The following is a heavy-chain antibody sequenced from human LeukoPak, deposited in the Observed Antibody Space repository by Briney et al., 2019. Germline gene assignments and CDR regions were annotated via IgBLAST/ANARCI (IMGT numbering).Heavy chain of an antibody. J-gene: IGHJ4*02. CDR3: ARAEGVTAYDY. V-gene: IGHV1-18*01. CDR2: ISAYNGNT. D-gene: IGHD2-21*02. Sequence: GSSVKVSCKASGGTFISYAISWVRQAPGQGLEWMGWISAYNGNTNYAQKLQGRVTMTTDTSTSTAYMELRSLRSDDTAVYYCARAEGVTAYDYWGQGTLVTVSS. CDR1: GGTFISYA.